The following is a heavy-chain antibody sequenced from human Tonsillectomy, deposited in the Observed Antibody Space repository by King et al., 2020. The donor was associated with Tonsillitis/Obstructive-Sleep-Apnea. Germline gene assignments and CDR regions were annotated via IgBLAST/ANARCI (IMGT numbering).Heavy chain of an antibody. D-gene: IGHD3-16*01. CDR3: ARARLRSTLNWFDP. CDR2: INPNRGGT. CDR1: GYTFTGYY. V-gene: IGHV1-2*02. Sequence: QLVQSGAEVKKPGASVKVSCKASGYTFTGYYMHWVRQAPGQGLEWMGWINPNRGGTNYAQKFQGRVTMTRDTSISTAYMELSRLRSDDTAVYYCARARLRSTLNWFDPWGQGTLVTVSS. J-gene: IGHJ5*02.